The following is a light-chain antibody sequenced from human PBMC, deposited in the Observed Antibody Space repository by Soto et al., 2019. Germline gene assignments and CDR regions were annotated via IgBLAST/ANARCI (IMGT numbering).Light chain of an antibody. V-gene: IGKV3-15*01. Sequence: MVLTQSPATLSLCPGERATLSCRVSQSVSSNLAWYQQKPGQAPRLLIYGASTRATGIPARFSGSGSGTEFTLTISSLQSEDFAVYYCQQYNNWPPWTFGQGTKVDIK. CDR1: QSVSSN. CDR2: GAS. CDR3: QQYNNWPPWT. J-gene: IGKJ1*01.